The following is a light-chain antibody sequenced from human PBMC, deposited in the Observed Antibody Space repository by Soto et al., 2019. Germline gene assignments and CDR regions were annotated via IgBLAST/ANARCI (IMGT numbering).Light chain of an antibody. Sequence: EIVLTQSPATLSLSPGERATLSCRASQSVSSYLAWYQQKPGQAPRLLIYDASNRATGIPARFSGSGSGTDFTLSISRLESGDFAVYYCQQRSYWPMTFGQGTRLETK. CDR1: QSVSSY. CDR2: DAS. J-gene: IGKJ5*01. CDR3: QQRSYWPMT. V-gene: IGKV3-11*01.